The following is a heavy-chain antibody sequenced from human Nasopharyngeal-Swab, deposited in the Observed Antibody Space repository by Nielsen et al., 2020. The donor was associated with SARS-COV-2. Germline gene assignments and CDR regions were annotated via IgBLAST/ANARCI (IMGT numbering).Heavy chain of an antibody. CDR2: IIPIFGTA. Sequence: SVKVSCKASGGTFSSYAISWVRQAPGQGLEWMGGIIPIFGTANYAQKFQGRVTITADESTSTAYMELSSLRSEDTAVYYCARFGALRGSGSYYYWDQGTLVTVSS. D-gene: IGHD3-10*01. CDR1: GGTFSSYA. V-gene: IGHV1-69*13. J-gene: IGHJ4*02. CDR3: ARFGALRGSGSYYY.